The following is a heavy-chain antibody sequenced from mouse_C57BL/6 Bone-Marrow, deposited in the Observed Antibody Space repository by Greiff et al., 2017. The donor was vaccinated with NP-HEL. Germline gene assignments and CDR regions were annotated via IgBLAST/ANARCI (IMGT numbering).Heavy chain of an antibody. Sequence: EVKLMESGGDLVHPGGSLKLACAASGFTGSSDGMSWVCQTPDKRLEWFATIRRGGRYTYSPDSVKGRVTISRDNAKNTRYLQMSSLKSEDRAMYDCARYDYDEAAWFAYWGQGTLVTVSA. CDR3: ARYDYDEAAWFAY. CDR1: GFTGSSDG. CDR2: IRRGGRYT. V-gene: IGHV5-6*01. J-gene: IGHJ3*01. D-gene: IGHD2-4*01.